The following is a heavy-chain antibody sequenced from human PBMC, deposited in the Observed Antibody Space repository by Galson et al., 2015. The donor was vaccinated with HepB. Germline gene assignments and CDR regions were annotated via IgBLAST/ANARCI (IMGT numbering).Heavy chain of an antibody. Sequence: SVRLSCAASGFSFMSHSMNWVRHSPGKGLEWLADFSPGGAKYFADSARGRFHNSRDNANKAMDLHMSSLRVEDTAVYYCARNPASYDYYNMDVWGQGTTVTVSS. CDR3: ARNPASYDYYNMDV. D-gene: IGHD3-16*01. CDR1: GFSFMSHS. J-gene: IGHJ6*02. CDR2: FSPGGAK. V-gene: IGHV3-48*01.